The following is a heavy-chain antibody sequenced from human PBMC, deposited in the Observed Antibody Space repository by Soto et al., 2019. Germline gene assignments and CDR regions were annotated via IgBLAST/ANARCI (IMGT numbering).Heavy chain of an antibody. J-gene: IGHJ6*02. CDR2: ISYDGSNK. V-gene: IGHV3-30-3*01. Sequence: VGSLRLSCAASGFTFSSYAMHWVRQAPGKGLEWVAVISYDGSNKYYADSVKGRFTISRDNSKNTLYLQMNSLRAEDTAVYYCARDRAIFGVVPYYYGMDVWGQGTTVTVSS. CDR3: ARDRAIFGVVPYYYGMDV. CDR1: GFTFSSYA. D-gene: IGHD3-3*01.